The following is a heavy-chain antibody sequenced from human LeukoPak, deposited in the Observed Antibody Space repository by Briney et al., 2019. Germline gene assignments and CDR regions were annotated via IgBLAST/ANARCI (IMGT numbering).Heavy chain of an antibody. D-gene: IGHD2/OR15-2a*01. J-gene: IGHJ3*01. Sequence: GRSLRLSCAASGFTFSSYGMPWVRQAPGKGLEWVAVISYDGSNKYYADSVKGRFTISRDNSKNTLFLQMNSLKTEDTAVYYCTTDDYYSNTPFDLDSFDFWGQGTMVTVSS. CDR3: TTDDYYSNTPFDLDSFDF. CDR2: ISYDGSNK. CDR1: GFTFSSYG. V-gene: IGHV3-30*03.